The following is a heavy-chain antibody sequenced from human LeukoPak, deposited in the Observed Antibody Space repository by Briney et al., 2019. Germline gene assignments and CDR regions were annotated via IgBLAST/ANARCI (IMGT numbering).Heavy chain of an antibody. D-gene: IGHD2-21*02. CDR2: IYYSGST. Sequence: SESLSLTCTVSGGSISSGGYYWSWIRQHPGKGLEWIGYIYYSGSTYYNPSLTSRVTISVDTSKNQFSLKLSSVTAADTAVYYCARVSKVVTATHHDAFDIWGQGTIGPVSS. CDR1: GGSISSGGYY. CDR3: ARVSKVVTATHHDAFDI. J-gene: IGHJ3*02. V-gene: IGHV4-31*03.